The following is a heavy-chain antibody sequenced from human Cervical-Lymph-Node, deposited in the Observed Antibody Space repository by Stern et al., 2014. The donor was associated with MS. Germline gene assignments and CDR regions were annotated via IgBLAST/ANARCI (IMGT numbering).Heavy chain of an antibody. Sequence: VQLVESGAEVKKPGSSVKVSCKASGGTFSTYAINWVRQAPGQGLEWMGGITPIFGIANFAQKFQGRVTITADKSTSTAYMELSSLRSEDTAVYYCARDLVAYYYYGMDVWGQGTTVTVSS. CDR2: ITPIFGIA. J-gene: IGHJ6*02. D-gene: IGHD2-15*01. V-gene: IGHV1-69*17. CDR3: ARDLVAYYYYGMDV. CDR1: GGTFSTYA.